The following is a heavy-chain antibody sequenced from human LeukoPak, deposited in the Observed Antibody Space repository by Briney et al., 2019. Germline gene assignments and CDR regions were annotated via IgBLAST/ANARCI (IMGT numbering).Heavy chain of an antibody. D-gene: IGHD2-15*01. Sequence: GASVKVSCKASGYTFTGYYMHWVRQAPGQGLEWMGWINPNSGGTNYAQKFQGRVTMTRDTSISTAYMELSRLRSDDTAVYYCARGSVVVVAAMRWFDPWGQGTLVTVSS. V-gene: IGHV1-2*02. CDR3: ARGSVVVVAAMRWFDP. CDR1: GYTFTGYY. J-gene: IGHJ5*02. CDR2: INPNSGGT.